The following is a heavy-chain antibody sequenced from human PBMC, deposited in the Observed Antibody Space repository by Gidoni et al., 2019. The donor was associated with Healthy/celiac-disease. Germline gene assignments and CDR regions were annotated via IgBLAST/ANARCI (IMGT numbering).Heavy chain of an antibody. V-gene: IGHV4-39*01. CDR1: GGSISSSSYY. CDR3: ARRSIGVVSTHDY. Sequence: QLQLQESGTGLVKPSETLSLTCTVSGGSISSSSYYWGWIRQPPGKGLEWIGSIYYSGSTYYNPSLKSRVTISVDTSKNQFSLKLSSVTAADTAVYYCARRSIGVVSTHDYWGQGTLVTVSS. J-gene: IGHJ4*02. D-gene: IGHD3-3*01. CDR2: IYYSGST.